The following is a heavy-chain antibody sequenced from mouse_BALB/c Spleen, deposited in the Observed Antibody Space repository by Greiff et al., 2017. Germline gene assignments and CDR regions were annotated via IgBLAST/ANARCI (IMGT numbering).Heavy chain of an antibody. CDR2: ISSGGSYT. D-gene: IGHD2-2*01. Sequence: EVQLVESGGDLVKPGGSLKLSCAASGFTFSSYGMSWVRQTPDKRLEWVATISSGGSYTYYPDSVKGRFTISRDNAKNTLYLQMSSLKSEDTAMYYCASYGYDTFAYWGQGTLVTVSA. J-gene: IGHJ3*01. CDR1: GFTFSSYG. V-gene: IGHV5-6*01. CDR3: ASYGYDTFAY.